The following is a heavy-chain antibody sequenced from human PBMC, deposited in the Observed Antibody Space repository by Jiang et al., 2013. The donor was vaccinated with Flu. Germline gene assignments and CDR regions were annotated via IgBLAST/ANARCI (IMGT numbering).Heavy chain of an antibody. V-gene: IGHV5-51*01. J-gene: IGHJ2*01. CDR1: GYTFARYW. Sequence: VQLVESGAEVKKPGESLKISCQASGYTFARYWIGWVRQMPGKGLEWMGIIFPIDSDTKYSPSFQGQVTISVDKSINTAYLQWSSLKTSDTAIYYCARRSTNWPHYYFELWGRGTL. CDR3: ARRSTNWPHYYFEL. D-gene: IGHD7-27*01. CDR2: IFPIDSDT.